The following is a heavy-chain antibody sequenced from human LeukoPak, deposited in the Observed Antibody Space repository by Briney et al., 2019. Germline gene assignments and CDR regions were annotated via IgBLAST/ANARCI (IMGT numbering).Heavy chain of an antibody. D-gene: IGHD3-22*01. CDR2: INTDGNTR. J-gene: IGHJ4*02. V-gene: IGHV3-74*01. CDR3: VRDMGYYDKV. CDR1: GFTFSTSW. Sequence: GGSLRLSCATSGFTFSTSWMHWVRQAPGKGLVWVSRINTDGNTRDYADSVKGRFTICRDNAKNTLYLQMNSLRAEDTAVVYCVRDMGYYDKVWGQGTRVTVSS.